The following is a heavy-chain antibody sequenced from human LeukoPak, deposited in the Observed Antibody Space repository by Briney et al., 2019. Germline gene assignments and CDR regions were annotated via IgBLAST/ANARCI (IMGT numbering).Heavy chain of an antibody. D-gene: IGHD3-22*01. CDR2: ISSSGSYI. Sequence: GGSLRLSCAASGFTFSTYSMNWVRQAPGKGLEWVSSISSSGSYIYYADSVKGRFTISRDNAKNSLYLQMNSLRAEDTAVYYCARGQGSGYYGDYFGYWGQGTLVTVSS. V-gene: IGHV3-21*01. CDR1: GFTFSTYS. J-gene: IGHJ4*02. CDR3: ARGQGSGYYGDYFGY.